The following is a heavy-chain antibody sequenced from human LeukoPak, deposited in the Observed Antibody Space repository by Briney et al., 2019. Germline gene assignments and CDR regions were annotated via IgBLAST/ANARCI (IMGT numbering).Heavy chain of an antibody. Sequence: PSETLSLTCAVYGGSFSGYYWSWIRQPPGEGLEWIGEINHSGSTNYNPSVTSRVTISVDTSKNQFSLTLSSVTAADTAVYYCARGFNWNRLFDYWGQGTLVTVSS. CDR1: GGSFSGYY. V-gene: IGHV4-34*01. J-gene: IGHJ4*02. CDR2: INHSGST. D-gene: IGHD1-1*01. CDR3: ARGFNWNRLFDY.